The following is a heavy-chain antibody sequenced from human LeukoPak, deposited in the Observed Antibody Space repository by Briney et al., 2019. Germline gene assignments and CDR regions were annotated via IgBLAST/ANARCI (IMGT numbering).Heavy chain of an antibody. Sequence: SETLSLTCAVYGGSFSGYYWSWIRQPPGKGLEWIGEINHSGSTNYNPSLKSRVTISVDTSKNQFSLKLSSVTAADTAVYYCARGAYLVVVPAAIPTRSDAFDIWGQGTMVTVSP. V-gene: IGHV4-34*01. CDR1: GGSFSGYY. J-gene: IGHJ3*02. CDR2: INHSGST. CDR3: ARGAYLVVVPAAIPTRSDAFDI. D-gene: IGHD2-2*02.